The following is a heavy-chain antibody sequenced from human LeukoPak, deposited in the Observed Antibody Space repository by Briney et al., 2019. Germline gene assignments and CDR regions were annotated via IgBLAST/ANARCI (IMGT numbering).Heavy chain of an antibody. J-gene: IGHJ4*02. V-gene: IGHV3-30*02. CDR2: IRYDGSNK. Sequence: GGSLRLSCAASGFVFGDYGMHWVRQAPGKGLEWVAFIRYDGSNKYYADSVKGRFTISRDNSKNTLYLQMNSLRAEDTAVYYCAKDSRGYSTRKEFDYWGQGTLVTVSS. D-gene: IGHD5-18*01. CDR1: GFVFGDYG. CDR3: AKDSRGYSTRKEFDY.